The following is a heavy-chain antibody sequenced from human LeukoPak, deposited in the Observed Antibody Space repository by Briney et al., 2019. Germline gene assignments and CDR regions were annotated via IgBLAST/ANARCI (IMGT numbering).Heavy chain of an antibody. CDR1: GFTVSSNY. CDR3: AREYRGEYYFAY. Sequence: PGGSLRLSCAASGFTVSSNYMSWVRQAPGKGLEWVSVIYSGGSTYYADSVKGRFTISRDNSKNTLYLQMNSLRAEDTAVYYCAREYRGEYYFAYWGQGTLVTVSP. D-gene: IGHD3-10*01. V-gene: IGHV3-66*01. J-gene: IGHJ4*02. CDR2: IYSGGST.